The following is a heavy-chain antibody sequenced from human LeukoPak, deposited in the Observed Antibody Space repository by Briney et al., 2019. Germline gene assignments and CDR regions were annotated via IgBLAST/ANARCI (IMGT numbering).Heavy chain of an antibody. V-gene: IGHV3-23*01. CDR3: AKALGQYYDILTGYPS. Sequence: QTGGSLRLSCAASGFTFSSYAMSWVRQAPGKGLEWVSAISGSGGSTYYADSVKGRFTISRDNSKNTLYLQMNSLRAEDTAVYYCAKALGQYYDILTGYPSWGQGTLVTVSS. CDR1: GFTFSSYA. CDR2: ISGSGGST. D-gene: IGHD3-9*01. J-gene: IGHJ5*02.